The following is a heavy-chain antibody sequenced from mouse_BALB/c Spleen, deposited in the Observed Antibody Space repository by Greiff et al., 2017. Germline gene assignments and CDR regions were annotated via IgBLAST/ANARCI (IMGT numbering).Heavy chain of an antibody. J-gene: IGHJ3*01. Sequence: VQLQQSGAELARPGASVKMSCKASGYTFTSYTMHWVKQRPGQGLEWIGYINPSSGYTNYNQKFKDKATLTADKSSSTAYMQLSSPTSEDSAVYYCARGDYDQAWFAYWGQGTLVTVSA. D-gene: IGHD2-4*01. CDR1: GYTFTSYT. CDR3: ARGDYDQAWFAY. V-gene: IGHV1-4*01. CDR2: INPSSGYT.